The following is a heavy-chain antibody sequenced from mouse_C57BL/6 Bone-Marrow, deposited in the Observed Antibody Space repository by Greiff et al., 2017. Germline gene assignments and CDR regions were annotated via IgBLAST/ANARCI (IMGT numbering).Heavy chain of an antibody. Sequence: VKVVESGAELARPGASVKLSCKASGYTFTSYGISWVKQRTGQGLEWIGEIYPRSGNTYYNEKFKGKATLTADKSSSTAYMELRSLTSEDSAVYFCAGSSGPAYWGQGTLVTVSA. CDR2: IYPRSGNT. CDR1: GYTFTSYG. CDR3: AGSSGPAY. V-gene: IGHV1-81*01. J-gene: IGHJ3*01. D-gene: IGHD3-2*02.